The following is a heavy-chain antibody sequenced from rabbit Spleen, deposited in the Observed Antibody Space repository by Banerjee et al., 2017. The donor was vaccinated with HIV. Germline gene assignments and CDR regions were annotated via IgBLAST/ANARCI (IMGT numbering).Heavy chain of an antibody. J-gene: IGHJ4*01. CDR2: ISSSTGKT. V-gene: IGHV1S45*01. CDR1: GFSFSSRYW. D-gene: IGHD8-1*01. CDR3: ARDVSASSYYFRL. Sequence: QEQLEESGGDLVKPEGSLTLTCTASGFSFSSRYWICWVRQAPGKGLEWIGCISSSTGKTFYASWAKDRFTITRSTSLNTVDLKMTSLTAADTATYFCARDVSASSYYFRLWGQGTLVTVS.